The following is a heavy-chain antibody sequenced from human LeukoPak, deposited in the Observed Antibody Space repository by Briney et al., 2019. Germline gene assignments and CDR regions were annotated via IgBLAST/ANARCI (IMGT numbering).Heavy chain of an antibody. Sequence: GGSLRLSCAASGFSFNSDWMDWVRQAPGKGLEWVANIKHDESEKNYLDSVKGRFTISRDNAQNSSYLQMNGLRVEDTAVYYCTRRLDDWGQGTLVTVSS. CDR2: IKHDESEK. CDR1: GFSFNSDW. V-gene: IGHV3-7*01. CDR3: TRRLDD. J-gene: IGHJ4*02. D-gene: IGHD3-16*01.